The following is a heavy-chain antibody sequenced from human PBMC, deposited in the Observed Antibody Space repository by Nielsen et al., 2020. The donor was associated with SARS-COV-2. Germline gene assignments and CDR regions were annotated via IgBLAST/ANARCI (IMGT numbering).Heavy chain of an antibody. J-gene: IGHJ4*02. Sequence: GSLRLSCAVSGGSISSSNWWSWVRQPPGKGLEWIGEIYHSGSTNYNPSLKSRVTISVDKSKNQFSLKLSSVTAADTAVYYCARAGVWFGELLYDYWGQGTLVTVFS. CDR3: ARAGVWFGELLYDY. CDR1: GGSISSSNW. CDR2: IYHSGST. V-gene: IGHV4-4*02. D-gene: IGHD3-10*01.